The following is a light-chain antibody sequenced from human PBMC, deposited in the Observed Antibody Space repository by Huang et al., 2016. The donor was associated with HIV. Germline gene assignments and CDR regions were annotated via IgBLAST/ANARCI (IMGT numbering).Light chain of an antibody. J-gene: IGKJ4*01. Sequence: VVMTQSPGTLSLSPWERASLSCRASTAASSDFLAWYQHKPGQAPRLLISGASMRATGVPDRFSVSWSGTDFTLIIGRLEPEDFALYYCQQFGYSPFTFGGGTRLEI. CDR1: TAASSDF. V-gene: IGKV3-20*01. CDR3: QQFGYSPFT. CDR2: GAS.